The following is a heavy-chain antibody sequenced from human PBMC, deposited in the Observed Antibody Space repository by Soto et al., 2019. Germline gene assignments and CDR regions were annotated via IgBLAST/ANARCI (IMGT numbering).Heavy chain of an antibody. Sequence: GESLKISCQVPQDIFTSNWIGWLRQIPGKGLEWMGVIYPDDSDVKYNPSFQGQVTISVDKSISTAYLQWSRLRDSDTAMYFCARHGVSFGPFDYWGQGAPVTVSS. D-gene: IGHD3-3*01. J-gene: IGHJ4*02. V-gene: IGHV5-51*01. CDR3: ARHGVSFGPFDY. CDR1: QDIFTSNW. CDR2: IYPDDSDV.